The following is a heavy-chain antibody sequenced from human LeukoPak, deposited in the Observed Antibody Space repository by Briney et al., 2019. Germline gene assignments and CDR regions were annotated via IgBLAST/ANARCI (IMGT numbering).Heavy chain of an antibody. Sequence: SETLSLTCAVYGGSFSGYYWSWIRQPPGKGLEWIGEINHSGNTNYNPSLKSRVTISVDTPKTQFPLKLSSVTAADTAVYYCARIVGARRLIDYWGQGTLVTVSS. CDR1: GGSFSGYY. J-gene: IGHJ4*02. V-gene: IGHV4-34*01. D-gene: IGHD1-26*01. CDR2: INHSGNT. CDR3: ARIVGARRLIDY.